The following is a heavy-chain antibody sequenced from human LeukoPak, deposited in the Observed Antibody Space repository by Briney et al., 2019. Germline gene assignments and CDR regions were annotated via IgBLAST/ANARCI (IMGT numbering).Heavy chain of an antibody. V-gene: IGHV3-23*01. D-gene: IGHD6-13*01. CDR1: GFTFSTYA. Sequence: PGGSLRLSCVASGFTFSTYAMSWVRQAPGKGLEWVSAISGSDSPYYADSVKGRFTISRDNAQNALFLQMNSLRVEDTAVYYCAAGTAADYWGQGTRVAVSS. CDR3: AAGTAADY. CDR2: ISGSDSP. J-gene: IGHJ4*02.